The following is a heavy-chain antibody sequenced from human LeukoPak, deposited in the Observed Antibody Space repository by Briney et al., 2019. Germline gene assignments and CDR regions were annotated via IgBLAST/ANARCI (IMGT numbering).Heavy chain of an antibody. CDR2: IYYSGST. J-gene: IGHJ4*02. V-gene: IGHV4-59*08. Sequence: SQTLSLTCTVSGGSISSYYWSWIRQPPGKGLEWIGYIYYSGSTNYNPSLKSRVTISVDTSKNQFSLKLSSVTAADTAVYYCARRYYYDSSGYPYFDYWGQGTLVTVSS. CDR1: GGSISSYY. CDR3: ARRYYYDSSGYPYFDY. D-gene: IGHD3-22*01.